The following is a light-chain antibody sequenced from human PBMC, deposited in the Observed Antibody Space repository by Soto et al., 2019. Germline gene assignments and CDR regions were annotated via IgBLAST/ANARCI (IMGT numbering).Light chain of an antibody. Sequence: EIVLTQSPGTLSLSPGERATLSCRASQSVSSSYLAWYQQKPGQAPRLLIHGASSRATGIPARFSGSGSGTDCTLTISSLEPEDFAVYYCQQRRTFGQGTKVDI. CDR2: GAS. CDR1: QSVSSSY. V-gene: IGKV3-20*01. J-gene: IGKJ1*01. CDR3: QQRRT.